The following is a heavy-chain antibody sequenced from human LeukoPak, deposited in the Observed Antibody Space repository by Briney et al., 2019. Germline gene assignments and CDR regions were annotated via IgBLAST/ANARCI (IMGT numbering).Heavy chain of an antibody. CDR3: ARSPITGTTGRFDY. V-gene: IGHV3-7*01. J-gene: IGHJ4*02. Sequence: GGSLRLSCAASGFTFSSYWMSWVRQAPGKGLEWVANIKQDGSEKYYVDSVKGRFTISRDNAKNSLYLQMNFLRAEDTAVYYCARSPITGTTGRFDYWGQGTLVTVSS. D-gene: IGHD1-20*01. CDR1: GFTFSSYW. CDR2: IKQDGSEK.